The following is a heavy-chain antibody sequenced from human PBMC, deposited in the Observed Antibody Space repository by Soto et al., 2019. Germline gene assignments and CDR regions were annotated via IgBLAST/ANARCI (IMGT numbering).Heavy chain of an antibody. D-gene: IGHD5-12*01. V-gene: IGHV3-30-3*01. CDR1: GFVFGANA. CDR3: ARTVYGAYDYWGTYFDY. Sequence: QVRLEESGGGGVQAGTSLRLSCVASGFVFGANAMHWVRQAPGKGLEWVSMISQNGNRQHYADSVKGRFTISRDNSKNTLFLQMDSLRADDTAMYYCARTVYGAYDYWGTYFDYWGQGTLVTVSS. CDR2: ISQNGNRQ. J-gene: IGHJ4*02.